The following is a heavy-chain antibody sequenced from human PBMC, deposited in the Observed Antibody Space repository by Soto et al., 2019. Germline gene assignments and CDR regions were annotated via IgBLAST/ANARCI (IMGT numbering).Heavy chain of an antibody. J-gene: IGHJ5*02. CDR3: ARDPEYCSGGSCSASGWFDP. CDR2: IYYNGSP. V-gene: IGHV4-59*01. CDR1: GGSISSYS. Sequence: SETLSLTCTVSGGSISSYSWSWIRQPPGKGLEWIGYIYYNGSPNYNPSLKSRATISSDTSKNQFSLKLSSVTAADTAVYYCARDPEYCSGGSCSASGWFDPWGQGTLVTVSS. D-gene: IGHD2-15*01.